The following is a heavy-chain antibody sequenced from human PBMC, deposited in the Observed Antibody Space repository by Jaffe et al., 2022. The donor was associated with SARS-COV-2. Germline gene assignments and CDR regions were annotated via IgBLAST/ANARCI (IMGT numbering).Heavy chain of an antibody. CDR3: ARCETGCYYMDV. Sequence: EVQLVESGGGLVQPGGSLRLSCAASGFTFSNYAMSWVRQAPGKGLEWVSPISGSGVGTYYADSVRGRFTISRDNSKNTLYLQMNSLRAEDTAVYYCARCETGCYYMDVWGKGTTVTVSS. V-gene: IGHV3-23*04. J-gene: IGHJ6*03. CDR1: GFTFSNYA. CDR2: ISGSGVGT. D-gene: IGHD6-19*01.